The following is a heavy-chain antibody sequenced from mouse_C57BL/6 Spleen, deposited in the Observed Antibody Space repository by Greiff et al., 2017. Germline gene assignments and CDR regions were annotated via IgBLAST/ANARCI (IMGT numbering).Heavy chain of an antibody. Sequence: VQRVESGAELAKPGASVKLSCKASGYTFTSYWMHWVKQRPGQGLEWIGYINPSSGYTKYNQKFKDKATLTADKSSSTAYMQLSSLTYEDSAVYYCARRGFWEGYAMDYWGQGTSVTVSS. V-gene: IGHV1-7*01. CDR2: INPSSGYT. CDR3: ARRGFWEGYAMDY. CDR1: GYTFTSYW. D-gene: IGHD4-1*01. J-gene: IGHJ4*01.